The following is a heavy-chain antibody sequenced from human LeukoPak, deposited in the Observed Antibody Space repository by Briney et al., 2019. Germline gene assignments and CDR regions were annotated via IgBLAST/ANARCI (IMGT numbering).Heavy chain of an antibody. CDR2: IWYDASNK. D-gene: IGHD4-17*01. CDR1: GFTFSSFG. J-gene: IGHJ4*02. V-gene: IGHV3-33*01. CDR3: ARVDYGDYGFDY. Sequence: PGGSLRLSCAASGFTFSSFGMHWVRQAPGKGLEWVAVIWYDASNKYYADSVKGRFTISRDNSKNTLYLQMNSLRDDDTAVYYCARVDYGDYGFDYWGQGTLVTVSS.